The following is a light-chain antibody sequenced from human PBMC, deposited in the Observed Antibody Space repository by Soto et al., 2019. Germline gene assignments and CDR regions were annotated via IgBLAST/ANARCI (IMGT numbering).Light chain of an antibody. CDR2: GGS. CDR1: QSVSSN. J-gene: IGKJ5*01. CDR3: QQYGGSPPIT. V-gene: IGKV3-20*01. Sequence: EIVMSQSPATLSVSPGERATLSCRASQSVSSNLAWYQQKPGQAPRLLIYGGSNRATGIPDRFSGSGSGTDFTLTISRLQPEDFAVYYCQQYGGSPPITFGQGTRLEIK.